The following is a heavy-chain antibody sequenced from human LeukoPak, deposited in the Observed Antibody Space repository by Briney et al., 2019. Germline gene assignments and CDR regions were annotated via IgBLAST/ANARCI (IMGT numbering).Heavy chain of an antibody. V-gene: IGHV4-31*03. D-gene: IGHD3-3*01. CDR3: ARTLWGGYSTDWFDP. J-gene: IGHJ5*02. CDR1: GGSISSGGYY. CDR2: IYSSGST. Sequence: SQTMSLTCTVSGGSISSGGYYWSWIRQHPGKGLEWIGNIYSSGSTYYNPSLKSRVTISVDTSKNQFALKLSSVTAADTAVYYCARTLWGGYSTDWFDPWGQGTLVTVSS.